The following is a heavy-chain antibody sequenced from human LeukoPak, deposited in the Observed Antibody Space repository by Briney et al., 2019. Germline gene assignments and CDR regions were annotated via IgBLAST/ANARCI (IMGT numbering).Heavy chain of an antibody. J-gene: IGHJ4*02. Sequence: PSETLSLTCTVSGGSISRYYWSWIRQPPGKGLEWIGYIYYSGSTNYNPSLNSRVTISVDTSKNQFSLKLSSVTPADTAVYYCARDGLSWGFDYWGQGTLVTVSS. D-gene: IGHD3-16*01. CDR1: GGSISRYY. CDR3: ARDGLSWGFDY. V-gene: IGHV4-59*01. CDR2: IYYSGST.